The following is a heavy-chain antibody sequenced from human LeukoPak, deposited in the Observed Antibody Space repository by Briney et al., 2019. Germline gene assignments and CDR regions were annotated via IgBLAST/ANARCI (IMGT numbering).Heavy chain of an antibody. V-gene: IGHV4-59*01. J-gene: IGHJ4*02. CDR1: GGSISSYY. CDR3: ARGLVGYSGFPGFDY. CDR2: IYYSGST. D-gene: IGHD5-18*01. Sequence: SETLSLTCTVSGGSISSYYWNWIRQPPGKGLEWIGYIYYSGSTNYNPSLKSRVTISVDTSKNQFSLKLSSVTAADTAVYYCARGLVGYSGFPGFDYWGQGTLVTVSS.